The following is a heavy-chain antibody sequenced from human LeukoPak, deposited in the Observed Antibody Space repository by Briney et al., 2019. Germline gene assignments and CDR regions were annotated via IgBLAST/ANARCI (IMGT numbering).Heavy chain of an antibody. J-gene: IGHJ4*02. Sequence: GGSLRLSCAASGFTFSSYAMHWVRQAPGKGLEWVAVISYDGSNKYYADSVKGRFTISRDDSKNTLYLQMNSLRAEDTAVYYCARDGTRGRTFDYWGQGTLVTVSS. CDR1: GFTFSSYA. CDR2: ISYDGSNK. CDR3: ARDGTRGRTFDY. V-gene: IGHV3-30-3*01. D-gene: IGHD1-14*01.